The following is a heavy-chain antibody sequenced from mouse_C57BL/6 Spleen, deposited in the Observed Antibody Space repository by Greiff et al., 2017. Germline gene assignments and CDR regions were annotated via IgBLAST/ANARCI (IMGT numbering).Heavy chain of an antibody. J-gene: IGHJ3*01. V-gene: IGHV5-15*01. D-gene: IGHD1-1*01. CDR2: ISNLAYSI. Sequence: EVKLMESGGGLVQPGGSLKLSCAASGFTFSDYGMAWVRQAPRKGPEWVAFISNLAYSIYYADTVTGRFTISRENAKNTLYLEMSSLRSEDTAMYYCARQAYYYGSSPAWFAYWGQGTLVTVSA. CDR1: GFTFSDYG. CDR3: ARQAYYYGSSPAWFAY.